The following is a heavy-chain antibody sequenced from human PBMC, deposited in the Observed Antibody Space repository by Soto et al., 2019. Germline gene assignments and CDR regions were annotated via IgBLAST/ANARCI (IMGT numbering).Heavy chain of an antibody. V-gene: IGHV3-13*01. CDR3: ARDPSVDSSGYYDY. Sequence: GGSLRLSCAASGFTFSSYDMHWVRQATGKGLEWGSAIGTAGDTYYPGSVKGRFTISRENAKNSLYLQMNSLRAEDTAVYYCARDPSVDSSGYYDYWGQGTLVTVSS. J-gene: IGHJ4*02. CDR2: IGTAGDT. CDR1: GFTFSSYD. D-gene: IGHD3-22*01.